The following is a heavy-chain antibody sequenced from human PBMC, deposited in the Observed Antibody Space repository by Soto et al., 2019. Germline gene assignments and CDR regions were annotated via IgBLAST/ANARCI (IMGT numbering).Heavy chain of an antibody. CDR3: ASEWKHDGLDY. D-gene: IGHD5-18*01. J-gene: IGHJ4*02. V-gene: IGHV3-30-3*01. CDR2: ISYEGSNK. CDR1: GFTSSGYA. Sequence: GGSLRLSCAASGFTSSGYAMHWVRQARGKGLEWVAVISYEGSNKYYADSVKGRFIISRDNSKSTLYLQMNSLRTEDTAVYYCASEWKHDGLDYWGQGTLVTVSS.